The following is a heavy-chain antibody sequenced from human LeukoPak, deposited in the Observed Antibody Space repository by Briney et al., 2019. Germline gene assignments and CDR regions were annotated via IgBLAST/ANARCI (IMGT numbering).Heavy chain of an antibody. V-gene: IGHV1-46*01. J-gene: IGHJ6*02. CDR1: GYTFISYY. CDR3: ARENRYYDILTGYYPYYYYGMDV. Sequence: ASVKVSCKASGYTFISYYMHWVRQAPGQGLEWMGRINPSGGSTSYAQKFQGRVTMTRDTSTSTVYMELSSLRSEDTAVYYCARENRYYDILTGYYPYYYYGMDVWGQGTTVTVSS. CDR2: INPSGGST. D-gene: IGHD3-9*01.